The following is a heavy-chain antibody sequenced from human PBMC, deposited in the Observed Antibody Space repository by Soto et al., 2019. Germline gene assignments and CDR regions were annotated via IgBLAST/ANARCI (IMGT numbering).Heavy chain of an antibody. V-gene: IGHV4-38-2*01. D-gene: IGHD3-16*01. CDR3: ARSDGGVDY. CDR1: GYSISSGYY. J-gene: IGHJ4*02. Sequence: KPSETLSLTCAVSGYSISSGYYWGWIRQPPGKGLEWIGSIYHSGSTYYNPSLKSRVTISVDTSKNQFSLKLSSVTAADTAVYYCARSDGGVDYWGQGTLVTVSS. CDR2: IYHSGST.